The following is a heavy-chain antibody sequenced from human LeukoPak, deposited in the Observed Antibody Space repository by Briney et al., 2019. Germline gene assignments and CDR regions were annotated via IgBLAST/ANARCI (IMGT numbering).Heavy chain of an antibody. D-gene: IGHD5-12*01. J-gene: IGHJ5*02. Sequence: PSQTLSLTCTVSGGSISSGGYYWSWLRQHPGKGLEWIGYIYYSGSTYYNPSLKSRVTISVDTSKNQFSLKLSSVTAADTAVYYCARTRDIVNPMGWFDPWGQGTLVTVSS. CDR1: GGSISSGGYY. CDR2: IYYSGST. V-gene: IGHV4-31*03. CDR3: ARTRDIVNPMGWFDP.